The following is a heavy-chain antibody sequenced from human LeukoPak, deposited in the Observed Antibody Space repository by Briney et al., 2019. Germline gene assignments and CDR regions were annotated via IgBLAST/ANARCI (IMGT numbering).Heavy chain of an antibody. CDR2: IIPIFGTA. V-gene: IGHV1-69*05. D-gene: IGHD3-10*01. Sequence: SVKVSCKASGGTFSSYAIIWVRQAPGQGLEWMGGIIPIFGTANYAQKFQGRVTITTDESTSTAYMELSSLRSEDTAVYYCARDTTMVRDLRYMDVWGKGTTVTVSS. J-gene: IGHJ6*03. CDR1: GGTFSSYA. CDR3: ARDTTMVRDLRYMDV.